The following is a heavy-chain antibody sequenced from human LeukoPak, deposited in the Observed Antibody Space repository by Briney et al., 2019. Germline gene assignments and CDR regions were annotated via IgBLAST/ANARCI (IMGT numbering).Heavy chain of an antibody. CDR2: IIPILGIA. Sequence: SVKVSCKASGGTFSSYAISWVRQAPGQGLEWMGRIIPILGIANYAQKFQGRVTITADKSTSTAYKELSSLRSEDTAVYYCARRPQGDYGMDVWGQGTTVTVSS. J-gene: IGHJ6*02. CDR3: ARRPQGDYGMDV. V-gene: IGHV1-69*04. CDR1: GGTFSSYA.